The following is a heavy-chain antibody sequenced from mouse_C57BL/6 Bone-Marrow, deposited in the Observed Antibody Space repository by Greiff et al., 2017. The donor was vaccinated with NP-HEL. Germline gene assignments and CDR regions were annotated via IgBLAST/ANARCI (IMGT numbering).Heavy chain of an antibody. Sequence: VQLQQSGAELVRPGASVKLSCTASGFNIKDDYMHWVKQRPEQGLEWIGWIDPENGYTEYVSKFPGKATITADTSSNTAYLQLSSLTSEDTAVYYCTKALGSSSWFAYWGQGTLVTVSA. CDR2: IDPENGYT. CDR3: TKALGSSSWFAY. J-gene: IGHJ3*01. CDR1: GFNIKDDY. V-gene: IGHV14-4*01. D-gene: IGHD1-1*01.